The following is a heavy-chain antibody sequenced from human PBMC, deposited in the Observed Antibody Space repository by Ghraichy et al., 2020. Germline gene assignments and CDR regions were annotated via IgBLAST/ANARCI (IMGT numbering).Heavy chain of an antibody. D-gene: IGHD3-10*01. CDR1: GFAFHTDW. Sequence: ESLNISCAASGFAFHTDWMSWVRQAPGKGLEWVANIKEDGTDKYYLDSVRGRFTISRDNAKNSLYLQMDSLRAEDTAVYFCARAISHSFDFDYWGQGTLVTVSS. J-gene: IGHJ4*02. V-gene: IGHV3-7*04. CDR2: IKEDGTDK. CDR3: ARAISHSFDFDY.